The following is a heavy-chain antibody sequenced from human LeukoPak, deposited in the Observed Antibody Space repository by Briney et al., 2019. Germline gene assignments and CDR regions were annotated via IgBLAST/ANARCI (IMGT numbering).Heavy chain of an antibody. CDR1: GGSISSGGYS. J-gene: IGHJ4*02. D-gene: IGHD3-22*01. Sequence: SETLSLTCAVSGGSISSGGYSWSWIRQPPGKGLEWIGYIYHSGSTYYNPSLKSRVTISVDRSKNQFFLKLSSVTAADTAVYYCARGDYDSSGYYLDYWGQGTLVTVSS. V-gene: IGHV4-30-2*01. CDR3: ARGDYDSSGYYLDY. CDR2: IYHSGST.